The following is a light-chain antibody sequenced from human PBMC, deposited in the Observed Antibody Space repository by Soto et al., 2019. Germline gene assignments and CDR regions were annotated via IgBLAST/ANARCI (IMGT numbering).Light chain of an antibody. J-gene: IGLJ2*01. CDR1: SSDFLRYNF. CDR2: DAT. CDR3: CLYASANVLL. Sequence: QSALTQPASVSGSPGQSITISCTGTSSDFLRYNFVSWFQEHPGKAPKVIIYDATKRPSGVSNRFSGSKSGNTASLTISGLQAEDEADYYCCLYASANVLLFGGGTKLTVL. V-gene: IGLV2-23*01.